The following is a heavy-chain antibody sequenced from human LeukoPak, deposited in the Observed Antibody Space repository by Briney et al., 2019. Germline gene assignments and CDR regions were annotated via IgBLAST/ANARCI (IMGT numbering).Heavy chain of an antibody. V-gene: IGHV3-74*01. J-gene: IGHJ4*02. Sequence: GGSLRLSCAASGFTFSSYAMSWVRQAPGKGLVWVSRINSDGSSTNYADSVKGRFTVSRDNAKNTLSLQMNSLRAEDTAVYYCGRVAYGNSWYVDYWGQGTLVTVSS. CDR2: INSDGSST. CDR3: GRVAYGNSWYVDY. CDR1: GFTFSSYA. D-gene: IGHD4-23*01.